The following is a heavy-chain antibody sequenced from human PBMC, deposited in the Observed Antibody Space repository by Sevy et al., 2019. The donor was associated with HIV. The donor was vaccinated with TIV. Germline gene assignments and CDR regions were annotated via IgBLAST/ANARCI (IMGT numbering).Heavy chain of an antibody. J-gene: IGHJ4*02. D-gene: IGHD5-12*01. V-gene: IGHV3-53*01. CDR3: ARDGGGYDADY. CDR1: GFTVSSNY. Sequence: GGSLRLSCAASGFTVSSNYMSWVRQAPGKGLEWVSVIYSGGSTYYADSVKGRFTTSRDNSKNTLYHQMNSLGAEDTAVYYCARDGGGYDADYWGQGTLVTVSS. CDR2: IYSGGST.